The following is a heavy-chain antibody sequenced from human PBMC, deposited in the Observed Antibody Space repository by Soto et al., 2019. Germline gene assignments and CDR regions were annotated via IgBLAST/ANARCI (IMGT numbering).Heavy chain of an antibody. CDR3: ARAYYYDSSGYANYYYYGMDV. CDR1: GYTFTSYY. J-gene: IGHJ6*02. Sequence: ASVKVSCKASGYTFTSYYMHWVRQAPGQGLEWMGIINPSGGSTSYAQKFQGRVTMTRDTSTSTVYMELGSLRSEDTAVYYCARAYYYDSSGYANYYYYGMDVWGQGTTVTVSS. V-gene: IGHV1-46*01. D-gene: IGHD3-22*01. CDR2: INPSGGST.